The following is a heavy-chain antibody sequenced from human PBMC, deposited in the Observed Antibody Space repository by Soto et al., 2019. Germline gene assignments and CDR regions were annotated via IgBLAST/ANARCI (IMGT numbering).Heavy chain of an antibody. V-gene: IGHV3-23*01. D-gene: IGHD6-13*01. CDR2: ISGSAGST. Sequence: SGGSLRLSCAASGFTFFNYAMSWVRQPPGKGLEWVSVISGSAGSTFYADAVKGRFTISRDNSKKMLYLQMSSLRVEDTAVYYCAKEEGSTWYPTDYWGQGTLVTVSS. J-gene: IGHJ4*02. CDR1: GFTFFNYA. CDR3: AKEEGSTWYPTDY.